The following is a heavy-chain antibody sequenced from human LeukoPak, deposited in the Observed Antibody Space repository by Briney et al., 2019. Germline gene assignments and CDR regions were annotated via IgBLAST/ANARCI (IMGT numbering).Heavy chain of an antibody. D-gene: IGHD6-19*01. J-gene: IGHJ4*02. CDR2: IYYSGST. CDR1: GGSISSSSYY. Sequence: SETLSLTCTVSGGSISSSSYYWGWIRQPPGKGLEWIGSIYYSGSTYYNPSLKSRVTISVDTSKNQFSLKLSSVTAADTAVYYCARAIVYSSGWYKTFDYWGQGTLATVSS. V-gene: IGHV4-39*01. CDR3: ARAIVYSSGWYKTFDY.